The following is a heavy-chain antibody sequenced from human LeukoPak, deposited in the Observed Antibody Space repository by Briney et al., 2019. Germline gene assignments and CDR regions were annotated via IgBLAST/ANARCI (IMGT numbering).Heavy chain of an antibody. CDR3: ASGGSSIAAAAGLTTVTLTGFDP. CDR1: GGSISSYY. V-gene: IGHV4-59*08. D-gene: IGHD6-13*01. Sequence: PSETLSLTCTVSGGSISSYYWSWIRQPPGKGLEWIGYIYYSGSTNYNPSLKSRVTISVDTSKNQFSLKLSSVTAADTAVYYCASGGSSIAAAAGLTTVTLTGFDPWGQGTLVTVSS. CDR2: IYYSGST. J-gene: IGHJ5*02.